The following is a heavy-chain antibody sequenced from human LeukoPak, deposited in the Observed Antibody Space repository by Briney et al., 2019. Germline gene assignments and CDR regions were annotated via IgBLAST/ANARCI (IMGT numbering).Heavy chain of an antibody. Sequence: GALVKVSCKASGYTFTSYDINWVRQATGQGLEWMGWMNPNGGNTGYAQKFQGRVTMTRNTSISTAYMELSSLRSEDTAVYYCARGITMVRGVHGYWGQGTLVTVSS. V-gene: IGHV1-8*01. CDR2: MNPNGGNT. CDR3: ARGITMVRGVHGY. J-gene: IGHJ4*02. D-gene: IGHD3-10*01. CDR1: GYTFTSYD.